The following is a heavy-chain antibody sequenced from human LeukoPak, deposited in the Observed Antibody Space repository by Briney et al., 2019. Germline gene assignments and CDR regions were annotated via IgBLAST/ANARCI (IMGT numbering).Heavy chain of an antibody. CDR3: ARTFVSGDGYKVGYFDY. Sequence: PGGSLRLSCAASGLTFSNSYMSWVRQAPGKGLEGVSLIYPSGNIYYADSVKGRFTISRDNSKNTLFLQMNSVRAEDTAIYYCARTFVSGDGYKVGYFDYWGQGTLVTVSS. CDR2: IYPSGNI. V-gene: IGHV3-53*01. CDR1: GLTFSNSY. D-gene: IGHD5-24*01. J-gene: IGHJ4*02.